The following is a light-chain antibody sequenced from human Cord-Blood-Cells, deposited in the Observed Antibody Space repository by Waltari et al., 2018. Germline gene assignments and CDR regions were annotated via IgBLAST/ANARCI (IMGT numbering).Light chain of an antibody. CDR2: EVS. V-gene: IGLV2-14*01. CDR1: SSDVGGYNY. Sequence: QSALTQPASVSGSPGQSITISCPGPSSDVGGYNYVSWYQQHPGKAPKLMIYEVSNRPSGVSNRFSGSKSGNTASLTISGLQAEDEADYYCSSYTSSSTWVFGGGTKLTVL. CDR3: SSYTSSSTWV. J-gene: IGLJ3*02.